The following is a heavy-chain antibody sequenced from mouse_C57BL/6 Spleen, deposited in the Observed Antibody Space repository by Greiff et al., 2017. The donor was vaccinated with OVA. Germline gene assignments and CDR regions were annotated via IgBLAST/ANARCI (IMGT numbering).Heavy chain of an antibody. D-gene: IGHD4-1*01. CDR2: IYPGAGDT. CDR3: AREGTGTLFAY. V-gene: IGHV1-80*01. J-gene: IGHJ3*01. Sequence: QVQLQQSGAELVKPGASVQISCKASGYAFSSYWLTWVKQRPGKGLEWIGQIYPGAGDTNYNGKFKGKATLTATKSSSTAYMQLSSLTSEDSAVYFCAREGTGTLFAYWGQGTLVTVAA. CDR1: GYAFSSYW.